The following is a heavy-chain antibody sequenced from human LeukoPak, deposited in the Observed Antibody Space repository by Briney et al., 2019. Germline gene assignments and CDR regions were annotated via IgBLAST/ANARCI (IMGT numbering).Heavy chain of an antibody. J-gene: IGHJ4*01. CDR3: ARESAGLWFGGLLYNYFDY. CDR2: ISSSSSTI. CDR1: GFTFSSYS. V-gene: IGHV3-48*01. Sequence: GGSLRLSCAASGFTFSSYSMNWVRQAPGKGLEWVSYISSSSSTIYYADSVKGRFTISRDNAKNSLYLQMNSLRAEDTAVYYCARESAGLWFGGLLYNYFDYWGQGTLVTVSS. D-gene: IGHD3-10*01.